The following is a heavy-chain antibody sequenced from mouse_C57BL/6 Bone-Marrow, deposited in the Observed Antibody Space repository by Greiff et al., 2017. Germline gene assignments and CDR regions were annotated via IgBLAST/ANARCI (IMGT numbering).Heavy chain of an antibody. Sequence: VKLVESGAELARPGASVKLSCKASGYTFTSYGISWVKQRTGQGLEWIGEIYPRSGNTYYNEKFKGKATLTADKSSSTAYMELRSLTSEDSAVYFCARRIYDGYLYYFDYWGQGTTLTVSS. CDR1: GYTFTSYG. CDR3: ARRIYDGYLYYFDY. CDR2: IYPRSGNT. V-gene: IGHV1-81*01. J-gene: IGHJ2*01. D-gene: IGHD2-3*01.